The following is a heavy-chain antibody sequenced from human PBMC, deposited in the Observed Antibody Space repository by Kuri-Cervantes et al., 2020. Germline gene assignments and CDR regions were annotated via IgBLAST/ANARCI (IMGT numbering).Heavy chain of an antibody. CDR2: ISGSGGST. CDR1: GFTFSTYA. CDR3: AKAASLSSGYHFVV. Sequence: GGSLRLSCAGSGFTFSTYAMSWVRQAPGKGLEWVSHISGSGGSTYYADSVKGRFTISRDNSKNTLYLQMDSLRAEDTAVYYCAKAASLSSGYHFVVWGQGTLVTVSS. D-gene: IGHD3-22*01. J-gene: IGHJ4*02. V-gene: IGHV3-23*01.